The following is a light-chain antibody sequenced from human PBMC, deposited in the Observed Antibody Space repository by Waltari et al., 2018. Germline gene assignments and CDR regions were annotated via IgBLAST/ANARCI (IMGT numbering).Light chain of an antibody. CDR2: DSS. V-gene: IGKV1-39*01. CDR1: PSISTS. CDR3: QQSSSAPFT. J-gene: IGKJ3*01. Sequence: DIQMTQSPSSLSASVGDRVTITCRASPSISTSLNWYQQKPGKAPKLLICDSSTLQSGVPSRFSGSGSGTDFTLTISNLHPEDFATYYCQQSSSAPFTFGPGTKVEIK.